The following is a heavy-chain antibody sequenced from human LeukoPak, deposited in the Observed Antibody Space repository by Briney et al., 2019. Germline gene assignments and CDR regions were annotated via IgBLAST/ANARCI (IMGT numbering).Heavy chain of an antibody. CDR1: GYTFTSYG. Sequence: PGASVKVSCKASGYTFTSYGISWVRQAPGQGLEWMGWISAYNGNTNYAQKLQGRVTMATDTSTSTAYMELRSLRSDDTAVYYCARDPLLGYDSNPNAFDIWGQGTMVTVSS. CDR3: ARDPLLGYDSNPNAFDI. J-gene: IGHJ3*02. D-gene: IGHD3-22*01. V-gene: IGHV1-18*01. CDR2: ISAYNGNT.